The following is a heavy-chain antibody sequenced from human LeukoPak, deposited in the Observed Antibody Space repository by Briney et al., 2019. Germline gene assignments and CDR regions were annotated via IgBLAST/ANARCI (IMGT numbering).Heavy chain of an antibody. CDR1: GFTFSDYY. V-gene: IGHV3-11*04. CDR3: ATKQWLAPPPDS. J-gene: IGHJ4*02. D-gene: IGHD6-19*01. CDR2: ISSSGSTI. Sequence: GGSLRLSCAASGFTFSDYYMSWIRQAPGKGLEWVSYISSSGSTIYYADSVKGRFTISRDNAKNSLYLRMNSLRAEDTAVYYCATKQWLAPPPDSWGQGTPVTVSS.